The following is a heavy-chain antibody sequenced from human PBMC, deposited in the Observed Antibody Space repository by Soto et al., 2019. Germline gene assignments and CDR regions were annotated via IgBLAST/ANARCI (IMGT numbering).Heavy chain of an antibody. Sequence: QMQLVQSGPEVKKPGTSVKVSCKASGFTFTSSAVQWVRQARGQRLEWIGWIVVGSGNTNYAQKFQERVTITRDMSTSTAYMELSSLRSEDTAVYYCATGYGSGSYKGFDPWGQGTLVTVSS. CDR3: ATGYGSGSYKGFDP. D-gene: IGHD3-10*01. V-gene: IGHV1-58*01. CDR1: GFTFTSSA. CDR2: IVVGSGNT. J-gene: IGHJ5*02.